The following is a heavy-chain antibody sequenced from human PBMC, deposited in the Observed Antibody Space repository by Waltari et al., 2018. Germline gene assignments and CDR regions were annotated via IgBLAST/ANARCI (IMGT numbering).Heavy chain of an antibody. Sequence: QVQLQQWGAGLLKPSETLSLPCAVYGGSFSGYSWSWIRQPPGKGLEWIGEITHSGSTNYNPSLKSRVTISVDTSKNQFSLKLSSVTAADTAVYYCARGRNYYDSSGYYDAFDIWGQGTMVTVSS. J-gene: IGHJ3*02. D-gene: IGHD3-22*01. CDR2: ITHSGST. CDR3: ARGRNYYDSSGYYDAFDI. CDR1: GGSFSGYS. V-gene: IGHV4-34*01.